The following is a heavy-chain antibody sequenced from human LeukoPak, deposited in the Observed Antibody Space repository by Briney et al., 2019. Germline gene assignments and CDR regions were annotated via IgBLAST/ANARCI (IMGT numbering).Heavy chain of an antibody. CDR2: ISGSGGST. V-gene: IGHV3-23*01. J-gene: IGHJ4*02. D-gene: IGHD1-26*01. CDR1: GFTFSSYA. CDR3: AKEVIVEVSFDY. Sequence: QPGGSLRLSCAASGFTFSSYAMSWVRQAPGKGLEWVAAISGSGGSTYYADSVKGRFTISRDNFKNTLYLQMNSLRAEDTAVYYCAKEVIVEVSFDYWGQGTLVTVSS.